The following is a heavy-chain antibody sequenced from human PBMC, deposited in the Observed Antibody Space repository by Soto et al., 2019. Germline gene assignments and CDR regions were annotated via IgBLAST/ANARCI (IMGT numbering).Heavy chain of an antibody. CDR2: ISYDEGKK. D-gene: IGHD1-20*01. J-gene: IGHJ4*02. CDR1: VFIFSSYG. V-gene: IGHV3-30*18. Sequence: GGSLRLSGAAPVFIFSSYGMHWVRQAPGKGLEWVAFISYDEGKKYYSDSVKGRFTISRDISKSTLYLQMNSLRAEDTAVYYCAKPSYIRAWQITETPLDYWGQGTLVTVSS. CDR3: AKPSYIRAWQITETPLDY.